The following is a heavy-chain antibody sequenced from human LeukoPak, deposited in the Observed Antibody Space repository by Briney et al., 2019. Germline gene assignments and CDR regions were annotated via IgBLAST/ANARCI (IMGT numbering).Heavy chain of an antibody. CDR3: AKVLSGYHFDY. V-gene: IGHV3-23*01. CDR1: GFPFSSYA. CDR2: ISGSGGST. J-gene: IGHJ4*02. D-gene: IGHD3-10*01. Sequence: RSGGSLRLSCAASGFPFSSYAMSWVRQAPGKGLEWVSAISGSGGSTYYADSVKGRFTISRDNSKNMLYLQMNSLRAEDTAVYYCAKVLSGYHFDYWGQGTLVTVSS.